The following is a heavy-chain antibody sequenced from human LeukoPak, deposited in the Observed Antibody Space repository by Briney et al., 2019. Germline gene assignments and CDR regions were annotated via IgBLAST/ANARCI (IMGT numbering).Heavy chain of an antibody. CDR2: MNPNSGNT. J-gene: IGHJ6*02. V-gene: IGHV1-8*01. D-gene: IGHD6-13*01. CDR3: ARASGGLYSSSWYSRMYYGMDV. CDR1: GYTFTSYD. Sequence: ASVKVSCKASGYTFTSYDINWVRQATGQGLEWMGWMNPNSGNTGYAQKFQGRVTMTRNTSISTAYMELSSLRSEGTAVYYCARASGGLYSSSWYSRMYYGMDVWGQGTTVTVSS.